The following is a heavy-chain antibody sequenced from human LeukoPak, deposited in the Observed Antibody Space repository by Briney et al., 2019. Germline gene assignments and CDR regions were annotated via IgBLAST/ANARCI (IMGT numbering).Heavy chain of an antibody. Sequence: GGSLRLSCAASGFTFSNYGMNWVRQAPGKGLEWVSSISSSSSYIYYADSVKGRFTISRDNAKNSLYLQMNSLRAEDTAVYYCARDTYDILTGYYKWAFDIWGQGTRVTVSS. CDR1: GFTFSNYG. CDR3: ARDTYDILTGYYKWAFDI. CDR2: ISSSSSYI. V-gene: IGHV3-21*06. J-gene: IGHJ3*02. D-gene: IGHD3-9*01.